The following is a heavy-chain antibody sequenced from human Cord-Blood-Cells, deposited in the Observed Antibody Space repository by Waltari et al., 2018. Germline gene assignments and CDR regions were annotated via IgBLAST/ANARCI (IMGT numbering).Heavy chain of an antibody. J-gene: IGHJ4*02. CDR1: GFTFDDYA. Sequence: EVQLVESGGGLVQPGRSLRLSCAASGFTFDDYAMHWVRQAPGKGLEWVSGISWNSGSIGYADSVKGRFTISRDNAKNSLYLQMNSLTAEDTALYYCAKDPDYWGQGTLVTVSS. CDR2: ISWNSGSI. V-gene: IGHV3-9*01. CDR3: AKDPDY.